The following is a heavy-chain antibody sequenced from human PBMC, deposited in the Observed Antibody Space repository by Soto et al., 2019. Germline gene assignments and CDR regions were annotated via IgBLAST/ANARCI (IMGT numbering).Heavy chain of an antibody. CDR1: GFTFSSYA. V-gene: IGHV3-23*01. Sequence: EVQLLESGGGLVQPGGSLRLSCAASGFTFSSYAMTWVRQAPGKGLDWVAVISDSGGSTYYADSVKGRFTISRDNSKNTVYLQMSSLRAEDTAVYYCTLYCSGVTCSGHWGQGTLVTVSS. CDR3: TLYCSGVTCSGH. CDR2: ISDSGGST. J-gene: IGHJ4*02. D-gene: IGHD2-15*01.